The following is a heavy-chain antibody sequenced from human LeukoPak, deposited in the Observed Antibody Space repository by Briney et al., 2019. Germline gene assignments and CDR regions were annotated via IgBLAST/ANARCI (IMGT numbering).Heavy chain of an antibody. CDR3: ARELAV. CDR2: IWPDGSNE. V-gene: IGHV3-33*01. CDR1: GFAFKTYS. J-gene: IGHJ4*02. Sequence: GGSLRLSCEAAGFAFKTYSMHWVRQAPGKGLEWVAAIWPDGSNEYYANSVRGRFFISRDNSKNTLYLQMNSLRVDDTAVYYCARELAVWGQGTLVTVSS.